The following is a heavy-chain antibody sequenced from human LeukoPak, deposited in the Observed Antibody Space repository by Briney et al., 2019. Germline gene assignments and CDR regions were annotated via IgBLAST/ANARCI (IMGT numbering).Heavy chain of an antibody. D-gene: IGHD2-2*02. J-gene: IGHJ5*02. CDR3: ASPSHIRGWLDP. V-gene: IGHV4-39*07. Sequence: SETLSLTCTVSGGSISSSSYYWGWIRQPPGKGLEWIGSIYYSGSTNYNPSLKSRVTISVDKSKNQFSLKLSSVTAADTAVYYCASPSHIRGWLDPWGQGTLVTVSS. CDR2: IYYSGST. CDR1: GGSISSSSYY.